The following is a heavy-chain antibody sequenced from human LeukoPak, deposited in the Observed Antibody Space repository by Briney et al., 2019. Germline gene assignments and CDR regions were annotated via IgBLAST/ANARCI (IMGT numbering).Heavy chain of an antibody. CDR1: GFTFTSRSA. Sequence: SVKVSCKASGFTFTSRSAVQWVRQARGQRLEWIGWIVVGSDNTNYAQKFQERVTITRDMSTSTAYMELSSLTSDDTAVYYCAAPYSSTWFDYWGQGTLVTVSS. D-gene: IGHD6-13*01. CDR3: AAPYSSTWFDY. J-gene: IGHJ4*02. CDR2: IVVGSDNT. V-gene: IGHV1-58*01.